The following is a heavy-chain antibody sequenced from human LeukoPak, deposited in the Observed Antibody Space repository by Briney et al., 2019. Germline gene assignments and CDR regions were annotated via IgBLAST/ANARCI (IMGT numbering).Heavy chain of an antibody. CDR1: GYTFTSYG. CDR3: ARAYSSSSHPYYYYMDV. J-gene: IGHJ6*03. Sequence: ASVKVSCKASGYTFTSYGISWVRQAPGQGLEWTGWISGNNGNTNYAQKLQGRVTMTTDTSTSTAYMELRSLRSDDTAVYYCARAYSSSSHPYYYYMDVWGKGTTVTVSS. D-gene: IGHD6-6*01. CDR2: ISGNNGNT. V-gene: IGHV1-18*01.